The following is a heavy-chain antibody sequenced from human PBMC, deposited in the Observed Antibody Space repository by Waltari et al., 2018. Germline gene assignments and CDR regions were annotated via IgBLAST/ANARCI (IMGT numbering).Heavy chain of an antibody. V-gene: IGHV3-30-3*01. J-gene: IGHJ4*02. CDR3: ARAPGTIQTYFDY. CDR2: ISYDGSNK. CDR1: GFTFSSSA. Sequence: QVQLVESGGGVVQPGRSLRLSCAASGFTFSSSAMPWAGQAPGKGLEWVAVISYDGSNKYYADSVNGRFTISRDNSKNTLYLQMNSLRAEDTAVYYCARAPGTIQTYFDYWGQGTLVTVSS. D-gene: IGHD2-2*01.